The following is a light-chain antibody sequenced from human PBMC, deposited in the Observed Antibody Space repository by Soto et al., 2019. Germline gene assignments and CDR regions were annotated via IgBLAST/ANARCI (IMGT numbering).Light chain of an antibody. CDR3: CSLTTSHTNV. V-gene: IGLV2-14*03. CDR2: HVT. Sequence: QSVLTLPASVSGSTGRTISNSCTGTSSDIGHYDYVSWYQQHPGKAPKLMMYHVTYRSSGVSNRYSGSKSGHSASLSISGLQADDEADYYCCSLTTSHTNVFRSGTKVTVL. J-gene: IGLJ1*01. CDR1: SSDIGHYDY.